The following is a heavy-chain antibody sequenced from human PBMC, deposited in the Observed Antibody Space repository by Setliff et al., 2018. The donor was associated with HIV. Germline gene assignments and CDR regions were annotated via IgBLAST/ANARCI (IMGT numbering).Heavy chain of an antibody. CDR3: AREDSDGYVDI. CDR1: GGSISSGGYY. CDR2: IYHSGST. Sequence: SETLSLTCTVSGGSISSGGYYWSWIRQHPGKGLEWIDYIYHSGSTFYNPSLQSRAAISVDRSNNQFSLGLTPVTAADTAMYYCAREDSDGYVDIWGQGTLVTVSS. J-gene: IGHJ4*02. D-gene: IGHD2-21*01. V-gene: IGHV4-31*03.